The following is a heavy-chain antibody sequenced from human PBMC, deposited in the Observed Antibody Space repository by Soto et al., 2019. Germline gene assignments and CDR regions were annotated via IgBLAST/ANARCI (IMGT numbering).Heavy chain of an antibody. Sequence: QVHLVQSGAEVRKPGASVKVSCKASEHTFTNFYIHWVRQAPGQGLECVGWINPNSGGPSFAPKFQGRVTMTTDSSINTAYLALTMLSSDDTAIYYCAGYHFDILTGPVGTSHWGQGTLVTVSS. CDR1: EHTFTNFY. J-gene: IGHJ4*02. V-gene: IGHV1-2*02. CDR2: INPNSGGP. D-gene: IGHD3-9*01. CDR3: AGYHFDILTGPVGTSH.